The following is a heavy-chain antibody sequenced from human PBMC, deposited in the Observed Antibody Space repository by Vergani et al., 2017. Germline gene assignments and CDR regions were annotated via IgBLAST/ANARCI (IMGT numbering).Heavy chain of an antibody. V-gene: IGHV3-23*04. J-gene: IGHJ4*02. CDR1: GFTVSSNY. D-gene: IGHD5-18*01. CDR2: ISGSGGST. Sequence: EVQLVESGGGLIQPGGSLRLSCAASGFTVSSNYMSWVRQAPGKGLEWVSVISGSGGSTYYADSVKGRFTISRDNSKNTLYLQMNSLRAEDTAVYYCAKQRGYSYGTEFDYWGQGTLVTVSS. CDR3: AKQRGYSYGTEFDY.